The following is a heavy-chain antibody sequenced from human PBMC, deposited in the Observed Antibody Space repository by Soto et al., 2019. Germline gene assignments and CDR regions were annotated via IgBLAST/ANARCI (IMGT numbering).Heavy chain of an antibody. J-gene: IGHJ5*02. V-gene: IGHV1-3*05. CDR3: ARGAYYDFWSGSNNWFDP. CDR1: GYTFTSYA. Sequence: QVQLVQSGAEEKKPGASVKVSCKASGYTFTSYAMHWVRQAPGQRLEWMGWINAGNGNTKYSQKFQGRVTITRDTSASTAYMELSSLRSEDTAVYYCARGAYYDFWSGSNNWFDPWGQGTLVTVSS. D-gene: IGHD3-3*01. CDR2: INAGNGNT.